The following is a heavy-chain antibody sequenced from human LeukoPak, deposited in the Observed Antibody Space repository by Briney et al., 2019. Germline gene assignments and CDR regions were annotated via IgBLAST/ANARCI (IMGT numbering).Heavy chain of an antibody. CDR1: GFTFDDYA. J-gene: IGHJ4*02. CDR3: AKSHSGYSSGWPPGAFDY. V-gene: IGHV3-9*03. Sequence: GRSLRLSCAASGFTFDDYAMHWVRQAPGKGLEWVSGISWNSGSIGYADSVKGRFTISRDNAKNSLYLQMNSLRAEDMALYYCAKSHSGYSSGWPPGAFDYWGQGTLVTVSS. CDR2: ISWNSGSI. D-gene: IGHD6-19*01.